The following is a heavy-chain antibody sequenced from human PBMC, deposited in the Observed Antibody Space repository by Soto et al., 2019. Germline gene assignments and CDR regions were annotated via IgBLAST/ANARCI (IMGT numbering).Heavy chain of an antibody. Sequence: KTSETLSLTCAVYGGSFSCYYWSWIRQPPGKGLEWIGEINHSGSTNYNPSLKSRVTISVDTSKNQFSLKLSSVTAADTAVYYCARGRLAVVVRWYYYYGMDVWGQGTTVTVSS. CDR2: INHSGST. CDR1: GGSFSCYY. D-gene: IGHD2-15*01. CDR3: ARGRLAVVVRWYYYYGMDV. V-gene: IGHV4-34*01. J-gene: IGHJ6*02.